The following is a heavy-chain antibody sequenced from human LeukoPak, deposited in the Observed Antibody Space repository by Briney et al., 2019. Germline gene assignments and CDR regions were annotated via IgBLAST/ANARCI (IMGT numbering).Heavy chain of an antibody. CDR1: GFTFSDYY. Sequence: PGGSLRLSCAASGFTFSDYYMSWICQAPGKGLEYVSAISSNGGSTYYADSVKGRFTISRDNSKNTLYLQMSSLGAEDTAVYYCVKGGGDDYWGQGTLVTVSS. V-gene: IGHV3-64D*09. CDR2: ISSNGGST. CDR3: VKGGGDDY. J-gene: IGHJ4*02. D-gene: IGHD3-10*01.